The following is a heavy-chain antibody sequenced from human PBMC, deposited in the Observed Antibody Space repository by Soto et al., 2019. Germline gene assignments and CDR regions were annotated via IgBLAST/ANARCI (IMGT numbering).Heavy chain of an antibody. CDR3: ARGYCSSIGCSHYFHS. V-gene: IGHV1-2*02. Sequence: QVQLVQSGAEVKKPGASVKVSCKASGYTFTGNYMHWVRQAPGQGLEWMALINPTSGGTNYAQKFQGRVTLTWDTSISTAYLELSRLRSDDMAIYYCARGYCSSIGCSHYFHSWGQGTLVTVSS. CDR1: GYTFTGNY. D-gene: IGHD2-2*01. J-gene: IGHJ4*02. CDR2: INPTSGGT.